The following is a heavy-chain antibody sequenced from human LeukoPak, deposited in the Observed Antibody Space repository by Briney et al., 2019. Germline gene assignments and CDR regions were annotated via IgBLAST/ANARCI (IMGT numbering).Heavy chain of an antibody. CDR2: INPDATII. V-gene: IGHV3-74*01. CDR3: VSDLCGGDDQ. D-gene: IGHD3-3*01. Sequence: GGSLRLSCAASGFTFSRYWVHWVRQVPGKGLVWVSRINPDATIITYADSVRGRFTISRDNAKNTLYLQLSNLRAEDTAVYYCVSDLCGGDDQWGRGTLVTVSS. J-gene: IGHJ5*02. CDR1: GFTFSRYW.